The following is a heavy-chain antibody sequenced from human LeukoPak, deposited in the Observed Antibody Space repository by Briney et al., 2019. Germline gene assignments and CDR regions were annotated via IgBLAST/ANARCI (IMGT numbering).Heavy chain of an antibody. J-gene: IGHJ4*02. CDR1: GGSISSGGYY. CDR2: INHSGST. D-gene: IGHD3-10*01. CDR3: ARTYYGSGSYLRFELSRFDYTFDY. V-gene: IGHV4-39*07. Sequence: SETLSLTCTVSGGSISSGGYYWSWIRQPPGKGLEWIGEINHSGSTNYSPSLKSRVTISVDTSKNQFSLKLSSVTAADTAVYYCARTYYGSGSYLRFELSRFDYTFDYWGQGTLVTVSS.